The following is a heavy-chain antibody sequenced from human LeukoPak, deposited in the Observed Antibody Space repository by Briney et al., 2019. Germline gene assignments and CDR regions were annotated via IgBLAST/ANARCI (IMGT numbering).Heavy chain of an antibody. J-gene: IGHJ4*02. CDR1: GFTFSSYW. CDR3: ARTAVDTAIDY. Sequence: GGSLRLSCAASGFTFSSYWMSWFRQAPGKGLKWVANIKQDGSEKYYVDSVKGRFTISRDNAKNSLYLQMNSLRAEDTAVYYCARTAVDTAIDYWGQGTLVTVSS. D-gene: IGHD5-18*01. CDR2: IKQDGSEK. V-gene: IGHV3-7*01.